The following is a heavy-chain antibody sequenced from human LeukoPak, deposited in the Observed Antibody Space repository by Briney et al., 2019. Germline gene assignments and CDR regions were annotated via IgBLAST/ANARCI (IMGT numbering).Heavy chain of an antibody. V-gene: IGHV3-23*01. J-gene: IGHJ3*02. D-gene: IGHD2-21*01. CDR1: GFXFSSYA. CDR2: ISGGDGST. Sequence: GGSLRLSCEASGFXFSSYAISWVRQAPGKGLEWVSAISGGDGSTYYADSVKGRFTISRDNSKNTLYLQMNSLRAEDTAVYYCAKDGFLLWRGAFDIWGQGTMVTVSS. CDR3: AKDGFLLWRGAFDI.